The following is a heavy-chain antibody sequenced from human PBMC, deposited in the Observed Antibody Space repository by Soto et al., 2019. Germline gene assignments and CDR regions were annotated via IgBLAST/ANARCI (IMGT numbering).Heavy chain of an antibody. Sequence: PSETLSLTCDVSRYSINNNNWWSWVRQSPGGGLEWIGELHHGGSTNYNPSLESRVTFSVDISKNQFFLNLSSVTAADTAVYYCTKNSAYALDYWGQGTLVTSPQ. CDR3: TKNSAYALDY. CDR2: LHHGGST. CDR1: RYSINNNNW. V-gene: IGHV4-4*02. J-gene: IGHJ4*02. D-gene: IGHD5-12*01.